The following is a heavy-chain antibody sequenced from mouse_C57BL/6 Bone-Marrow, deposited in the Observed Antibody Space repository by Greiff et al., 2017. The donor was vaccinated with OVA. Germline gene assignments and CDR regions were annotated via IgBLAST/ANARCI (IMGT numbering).Heavy chain of an antibody. Sequence: QVQLQQSGAELVKPGASVKISCKASGYTFTDYYINWVTQRPGQGLEWIGKIGPGSGSTYYNEKFKGKATLTADKSSSTAYMQLSILTSEDSAVYFCARTSYGSSSHYYAMDYWGQGTSVTVSS. CDR1: GYTFTDYY. CDR3: ARTSYGSSSHYYAMDY. CDR2: IGPGSGST. V-gene: IGHV1-77*01. J-gene: IGHJ4*01. D-gene: IGHD1-1*01.